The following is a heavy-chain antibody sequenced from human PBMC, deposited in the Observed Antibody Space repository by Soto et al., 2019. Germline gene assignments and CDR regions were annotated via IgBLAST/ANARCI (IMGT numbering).Heavy chain of an antibody. J-gene: IGHJ6*02. Sequence: GGSLILSCAASGFTFSSYAMSWVRQAPGKGLEWVSAISGSGGSTYYADSVKGRFTISRDNSKNTLYLQMNSLRAEDTAVYYCAKSLAWIQLWLPGDYYYGMDVWGQGTTVTVSS. CDR1: GFTFSSYA. CDR2: ISGSGGST. V-gene: IGHV3-23*01. D-gene: IGHD5-18*01. CDR3: AKSLAWIQLWLPGDYYYGMDV.